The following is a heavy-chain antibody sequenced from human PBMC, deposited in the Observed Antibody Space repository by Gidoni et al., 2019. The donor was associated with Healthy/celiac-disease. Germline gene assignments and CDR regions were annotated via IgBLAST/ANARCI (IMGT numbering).Heavy chain of an antibody. CDR2: ISGGGGST. CDR3: AKDKWPESCYYGMDV. Sequence: EVQQAGGGGGLVQHGGSLRLSCPASGLTFSSYAMSWVRQDPGKGVVGVSGISGGGGSTYYADSVKDRFTISRDNSKNTLYLQMNSLRAEDTAVYYCAKDKWPESCYYGMDVWGQGTTVTVSS. J-gene: IGHJ6*02. D-gene: IGHD5-12*01. CDR1: GLTFSSYA. V-gene: IGHV3-23*04.